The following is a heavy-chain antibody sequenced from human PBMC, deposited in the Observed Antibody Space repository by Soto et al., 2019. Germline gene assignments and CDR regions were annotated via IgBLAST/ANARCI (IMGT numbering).Heavy chain of an antibody. Sequence: QVQLQQWGAGLLKPSETLSLTCAVYGGSFSGYYWSWIRQPPGKGLEWIGEINHSGSTNYNPSLKSRVTISVDTSTNQFSLKLSSVTAADTAVYYCAREQGIVVVPAAIWFDPWGQGTLVTVSS. CDR2: INHSGST. CDR1: GGSFSGYY. D-gene: IGHD2-2*01. J-gene: IGHJ5*02. V-gene: IGHV4-34*01. CDR3: AREQGIVVVPAAIWFDP.